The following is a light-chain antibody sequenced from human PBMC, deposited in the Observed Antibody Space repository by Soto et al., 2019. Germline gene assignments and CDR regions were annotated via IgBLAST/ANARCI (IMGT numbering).Light chain of an antibody. CDR1: QSVYSPY. V-gene: IGKV3-11*01. CDR3: QQRSNLIT. CDR2: AAS. Sequence: ENVLTQSPGTLSLSPGERATLSCRASQSVYSPYLAWYQQKPGRAPRLLIYAASNRATGIPARFSGSGSGTDFTLTISSLEPEDFAVYYCQQRSNLITFGQGTRLEIK. J-gene: IGKJ5*01.